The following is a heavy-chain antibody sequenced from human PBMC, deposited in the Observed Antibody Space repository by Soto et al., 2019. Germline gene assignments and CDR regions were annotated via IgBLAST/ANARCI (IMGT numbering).Heavy chain of an antibody. J-gene: IGHJ4*02. CDR1: GGSISSGGYY. V-gene: IGHV4-31*03. CDR2: IYYSGST. Sequence: SETLSLTCTVSGGSISSGGYYWSWIRQHPGKGLEWIGYIYYSGSTYYNPSLKSRVTISVDTSKNQFSLKLSSMTAADTAVYYCARGERRGGLGYWSSTSCYRPPQFDYWGQGTLVTVAS. CDR3: ARGERRGGLGYWSSTSCYRPPQFDY. D-gene: IGHD2-2*01.